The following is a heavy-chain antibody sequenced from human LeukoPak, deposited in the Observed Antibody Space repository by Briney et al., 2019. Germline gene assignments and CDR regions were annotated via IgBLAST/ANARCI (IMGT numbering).Heavy chain of an antibody. CDR3: VKGPLYYYDPTGPPDAFDI. CDR1: GFTFSSCD. Sequence: PGGSLRLSCAASGFTFSSCDMSWVRQAPGKGLEWVSAIRGSGDSTYYADSVKGRFTISRDSSKNTLYLQMNSLRAEDTAVYYCVKGPLYYYDPTGPPDAFDIWGQGTLVTVSS. J-gene: IGHJ3*02. D-gene: IGHD3-22*01. V-gene: IGHV3-23*01. CDR2: IRGSGDST.